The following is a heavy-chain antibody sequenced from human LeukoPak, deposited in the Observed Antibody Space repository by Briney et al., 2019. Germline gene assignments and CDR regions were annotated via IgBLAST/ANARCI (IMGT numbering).Heavy chain of an antibody. CDR2: ISSSSSYI. J-gene: IGHJ3*02. Sequence: PGGSLRLSCAASGFTFSSYSMNWVRQAPGKGLEWVSSISSSSSYIYYADSVRGRFTISRDNAKSSLYLQMNSLRAEDTAVYYCARDKAVVTGRAFDIWGQGTMVTVSS. V-gene: IGHV3-21*01. CDR1: GFTFSSYS. D-gene: IGHD3-22*01. CDR3: ARDKAVVTGRAFDI.